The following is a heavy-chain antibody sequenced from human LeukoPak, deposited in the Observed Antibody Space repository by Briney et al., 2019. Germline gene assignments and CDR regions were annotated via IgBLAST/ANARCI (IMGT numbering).Heavy chain of an antibody. CDR3: ARDEVTMVRGVLYY. D-gene: IGHD3-10*01. CDR2: ISSSSSYI. CDR1: GFTFSSYS. Sequence: PGGSLRLSCAASGFTFSSYSMNWVRQAPGKGLEWVSSISSSSSYIYYADSVKGRFTISRDNAKNSLCLQMNSLRAEDTAVYYCARDEVTMVRGVLYYWGQGTLVTVSS. J-gene: IGHJ4*02. V-gene: IGHV3-21*01.